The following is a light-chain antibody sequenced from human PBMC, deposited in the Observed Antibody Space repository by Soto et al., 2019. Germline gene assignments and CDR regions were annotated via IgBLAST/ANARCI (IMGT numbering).Light chain of an antibody. CDR1: QSVRSS. CDR2: GAS. J-gene: IGKJ4*01. Sequence: EIVMTQSPATLSVSPGERATLSCRASQSVRSSLAGYQQKPGQAPRLLIYGASTRATGIATRFSGSGSETEFTLTISGLQSEDFAVYYCQQDNNWPLTFGGGTKVEIK. V-gene: IGKV3-15*01. CDR3: QQDNNWPLT.